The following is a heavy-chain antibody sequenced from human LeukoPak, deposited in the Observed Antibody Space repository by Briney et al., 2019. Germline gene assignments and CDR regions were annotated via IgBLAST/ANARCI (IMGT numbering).Heavy chain of an antibody. J-gene: IGHJ6*02. CDR2: INPSGGST. D-gene: IGHD3-16*01. CDR3: ARDLEEGAYYYGMEV. Sequence: ASVKVSCKASGYTFTSYYMHWVRQAPGQGLEWMGIINPSGGSTSYAQKFQGRVTMTRDTSTSTVYMELSSLRSEDTAVYYCARDLEEGAYYYGMEVWGQGTTVTVSS. CDR1: GYTFTSYY. V-gene: IGHV1-46*01.